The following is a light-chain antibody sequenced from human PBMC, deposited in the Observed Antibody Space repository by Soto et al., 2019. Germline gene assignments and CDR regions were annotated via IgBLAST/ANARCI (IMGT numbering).Light chain of an antibody. Sequence: QAVVTQEPSLTVSPGGTVTLTCGSSTGAVTSGHYPYWFQQKPGQAPRTLIYDTNNKYSWTPARFSGSLLGGKAALTLSGAQPEDEAEYYCLLSYSGARMVFGGGTKLTVL. CDR3: LLSYSGARMV. J-gene: IGLJ2*01. CDR2: DTN. CDR1: TGAVTSGHY. V-gene: IGLV7-46*01.